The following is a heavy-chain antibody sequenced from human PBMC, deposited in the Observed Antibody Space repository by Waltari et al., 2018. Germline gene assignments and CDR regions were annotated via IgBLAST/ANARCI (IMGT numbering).Heavy chain of an antibody. Sequence: QVQLQESGPGLVKPSETLSLTCSVSGSSINTYYWIWIRQPPGKGLEYIGYIYSSGSSNYNPSFKSRVTISLDMSKNQFSLKLTSVTAADTAVYYCARGGLTMLSNWFDPWGQGTLVTVSS. J-gene: IGHJ5*02. CDR3: ARGGLTMLSNWFDP. CDR2: IYSSGSS. D-gene: IGHD3-10*01. V-gene: IGHV4-59*01. CDR1: GSSINTYY.